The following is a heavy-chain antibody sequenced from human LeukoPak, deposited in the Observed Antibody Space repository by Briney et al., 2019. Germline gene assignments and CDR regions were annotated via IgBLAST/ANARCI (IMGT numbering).Heavy chain of an antibody. CDR3: ARLVGWGT. J-gene: IGHJ5*02. Sequence: QPGRSLRLSCAASGFTLSSYGMHWVRQAPGKGLEWVAVIWYDGSNKYYADSVKGRFTISRDNSKNTLYLQMNSLRAEDTAVYYFARLVGWGTWGQGTLVTVSS. V-gene: IGHV3-33*01. CDR1: GFTLSSYG. CDR2: IWYDGSNK. D-gene: IGHD3-16*01.